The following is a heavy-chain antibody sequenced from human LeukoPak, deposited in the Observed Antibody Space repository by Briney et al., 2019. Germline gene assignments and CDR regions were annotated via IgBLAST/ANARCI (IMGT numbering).Heavy chain of an antibody. CDR3: ARDPSTRYYTDY. D-gene: IGHD2-2*01. J-gene: IGHJ4*02. CDR2: IDPNSGGT. Sequence: ASVKVSCKAFGYTFTGYYLHWVRQAPGQGLEWMGWIDPNSGGTNYAQTFQGRVTMTRDTSISTAYMELSRLRSDDTAVYYCARDPSTRYYTDYWGQGTLVTVSS. CDR1: GYTFTGYY. V-gene: IGHV1-2*02.